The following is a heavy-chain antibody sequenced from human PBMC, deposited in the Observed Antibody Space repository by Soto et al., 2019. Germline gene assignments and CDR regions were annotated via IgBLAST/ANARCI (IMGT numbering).Heavy chain of an antibody. CDR2: IIPIFGTA. V-gene: IGHV1-69*13. CDR3: ARGGEYVWGSYRRNYYDSSGYYPFDY. D-gene: IGHD3-22*01. CDR1: GGTFSSYA. J-gene: IGHJ4*02. Sequence: GASVKVSCKASGGTFSSYAISWVRQAPGQGPEWMGGIIPIFGTANYAQKFQGRVTITADESTSTAYMELSSLRSEDTAVYYCARGGEYVWGSYRRNYYDSSGYYPFDYWGQGTLVTVSS.